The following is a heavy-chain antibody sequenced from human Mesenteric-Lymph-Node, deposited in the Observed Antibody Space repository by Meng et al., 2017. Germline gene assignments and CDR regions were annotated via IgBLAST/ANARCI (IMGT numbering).Heavy chain of an antibody. Sequence: VQPVGSGGGVVQPGRSLRLSCSASGFTFSSYAMHWVRQAPGKGLEWVAVISYDGSNKYYADSVKGRFTISRDNSKNTLYLQMNSLRVDDTAVYYCAKDGLEYWGQGTLVTVSS. CDR3: AKDGLEY. J-gene: IGHJ4*02. CDR1: GFTFSSYA. CDR2: ISYDGSNK. V-gene: IGHV3-30*07.